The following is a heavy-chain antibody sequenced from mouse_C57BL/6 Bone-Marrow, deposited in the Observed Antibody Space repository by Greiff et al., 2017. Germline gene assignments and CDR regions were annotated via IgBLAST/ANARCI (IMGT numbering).Heavy chain of an antibody. V-gene: IGHV1-61*01. CDR1: GYTFTSYW. Sequence: QVQLQQSGAELVRPGSSVKLSCKASGYTFTSYWMDWVKQRPGQGLEWIGNIYPSDSETHYNQKFKDKATLTVDKSSSTAYMQLSSLTSEDSAVYYCAREGDYSLFAYWGQGTLVTVSA. CDR3: AREGDYSLFAY. J-gene: IGHJ3*01. CDR2: IYPSDSET. D-gene: IGHD2-4*01.